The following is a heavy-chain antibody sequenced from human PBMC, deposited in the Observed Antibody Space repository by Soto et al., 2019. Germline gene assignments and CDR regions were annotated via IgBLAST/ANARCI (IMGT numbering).Heavy chain of an antibody. CDR3: ARDKGQRLVLSWLDP. J-gene: IGHJ5*02. Sequence: QVQLVESGGGVVQPGRSLRLSCAASGFTFSGSTMHWVRQAPGKGLEWVSFISYEGSITSYADSVKGRFTVSTDNLKGTLYMQMNNLRSEHTAVYSCARDKGQRLVLSWLDPWGQGTLVTVSS. CDR1: GFTFSGST. D-gene: IGHD5-12*01. V-gene: IGHV3-30*04. CDR2: ISYEGSIT.